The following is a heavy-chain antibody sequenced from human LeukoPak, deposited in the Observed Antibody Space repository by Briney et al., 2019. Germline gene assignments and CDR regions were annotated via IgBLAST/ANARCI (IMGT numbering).Heavy chain of an antibody. CDR3: ARDWWGYDVLTGDNWFAP. D-gene: IGHD3-9*01. J-gene: IGHJ5*02. CDR2: ISTYNGDT. Sequence: ASVKVSCKASGYPFTTYGITWVRQAPGQGLEWMGWISTYNGDTNYAQKFRGRVTMTTDTSTSTAYIELRSLTSDDTAAYYCARDWWGYDVLTGDNWFAPWGQGTLVTVSS. V-gene: IGHV1-18*01. CDR1: GYPFTTYG.